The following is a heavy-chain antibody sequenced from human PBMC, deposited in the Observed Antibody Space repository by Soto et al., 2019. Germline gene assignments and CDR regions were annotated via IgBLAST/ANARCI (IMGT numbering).Heavy chain of an antibody. V-gene: IGHV4-34*01. CDR3: AREAYGMDV. Sequence: SETLSLTCAVYGGSFSGYYWSWIRQPPGKGLEWIGEINHSGSANYNPSLKSRVTISVDTSKNQFSLKLSSVTAADTAVYYCAREAYGMDVWGQGTTVTVSS. CDR1: GGSFSGYY. CDR2: INHSGSA. J-gene: IGHJ6*02.